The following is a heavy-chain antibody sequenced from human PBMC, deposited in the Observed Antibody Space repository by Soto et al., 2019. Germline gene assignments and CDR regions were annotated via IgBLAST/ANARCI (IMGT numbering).Heavy chain of an antibody. V-gene: IGHV1-69*13. CDR2: IIPIFGTA. J-gene: IGHJ4*02. CDR1: GGTFSSYA. CDR3: ARDRKDCTNGVCHGPFDY. Sequence: ASVKVSCKASGGTFSSYAISWVRQAPGQGLEWMGGIIPIFGTANYAQKFQGRVTITADESTSTAYMELSSLRSEDTAVYYCARDRKDCTNGVCHGPFDYWGQGTLVTVSS. D-gene: IGHD2-8*01.